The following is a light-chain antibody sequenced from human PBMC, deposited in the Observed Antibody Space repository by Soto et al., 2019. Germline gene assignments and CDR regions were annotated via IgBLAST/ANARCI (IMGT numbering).Light chain of an antibody. V-gene: IGLV2-14*01. J-gene: IGLJ1*01. CDR1: SSDVGGYNY. Sequence: QSALTQPASVSGSPGQSITISCSGTSSDVGGYNYVSWYQHHPGKAPKLMIYDVSYRPSGVSNRFSGSKSGHTASLTISGLQAEDEADYHCISYTSSSTYVFGAGTKVTVL. CDR3: ISYTSSSTYV. CDR2: DVS.